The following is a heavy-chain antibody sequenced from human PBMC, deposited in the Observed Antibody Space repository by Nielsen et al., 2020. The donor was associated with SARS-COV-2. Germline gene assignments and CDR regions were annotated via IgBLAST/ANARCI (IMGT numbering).Heavy chain of an antibody. D-gene: IGHD3-10*01. Sequence: SETLSLTCAVSGGSIRNTYWGWIRQPPGKRLEWIAYSDHSWRINYNPSLKSRATISADTSKNQFSLKLSSVTAADTAVYYCARFIGSGNYIGSYYFDFWGQGTLVTVSS. CDR2: SDHSWRI. V-gene: IGHV4-59*01. CDR3: ARFIGSGNYIGSYYFDF. J-gene: IGHJ4*02. CDR1: GGSIRNTY.